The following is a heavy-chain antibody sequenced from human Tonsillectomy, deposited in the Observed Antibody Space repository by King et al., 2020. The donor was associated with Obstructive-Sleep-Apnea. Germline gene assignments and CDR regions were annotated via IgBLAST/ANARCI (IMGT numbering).Heavy chain of an antibody. V-gene: IGHV4-59*08. Sequence: VHLQESGPGLVKPSETLSLTCTVSGDSINTYYWSCIRRPPGKGLEWIGYIFYTGSTNYNTSLKSRVTMSVDTSKNQFSLRLTSLTAADTAMYYCARSYSGNYFYFDKWGQGTLITVSS. CDR3: ARSYSGNYFYFDK. CDR2: IFYTGST. D-gene: IGHD1-26*01. CDR1: GDSINTYY. J-gene: IGHJ4*02.